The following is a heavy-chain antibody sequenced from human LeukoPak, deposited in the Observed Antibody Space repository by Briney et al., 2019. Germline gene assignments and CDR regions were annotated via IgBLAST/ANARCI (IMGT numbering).Heavy chain of an antibody. CDR3: TRSRDLWAGDDTRGYYYFDY. J-gene: IGHJ4*02. Sequence: SQTLSLTCAISGDSVSSSSAAWNWIRQSPSRGLEWLGRTYYRSKWCNDYAVSVNSRITINPDTSKNQFSLQLNSVTHEDTAVYYCTRSRDLWAGDDTRGYYYFDYWGQGTLVTVS. D-gene: IGHD3-22*01. CDR1: GDSVSSSSAA. CDR2: TYYRSKWCN. V-gene: IGHV6-1*01.